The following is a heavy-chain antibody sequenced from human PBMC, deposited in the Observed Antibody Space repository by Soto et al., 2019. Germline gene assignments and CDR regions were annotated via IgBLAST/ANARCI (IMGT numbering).Heavy chain of an antibody. CDR3: AKVVVVAATQENFDY. CDR1: GFTFSSYG. Sequence: QVQLVESGGGVVQPGRSLRLSCAASGFTFSSYGMHWVRQAPGKGLEWVAVISYDGSNKYYADSVKGRFTISRDNSKNTLYLQMNSLRAEDTAVYYCAKVVVVAATQENFDYWGQGTLVTVSS. CDR2: ISYDGSNK. D-gene: IGHD2-15*01. J-gene: IGHJ4*02. V-gene: IGHV3-30*18.